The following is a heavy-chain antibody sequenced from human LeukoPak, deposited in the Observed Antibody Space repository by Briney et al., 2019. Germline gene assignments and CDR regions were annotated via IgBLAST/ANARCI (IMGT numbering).Heavy chain of an antibody. Sequence: SGGSLRLSCAASGFIFDDYAMHWVRQAPGKGLEWVSGISWNSGSLAYADSVKGRFTISRDNAKNSLYLQMNSLRTEDTAWYYCARGLGEDQGYFDLWGRGTLATVSS. CDR2: ISWNSGSL. CDR3: ARGLGEDQGYFDL. CDR1: GFIFDDYA. D-gene: IGHD3-10*01. V-gene: IGHV3-9*01. J-gene: IGHJ2*01.